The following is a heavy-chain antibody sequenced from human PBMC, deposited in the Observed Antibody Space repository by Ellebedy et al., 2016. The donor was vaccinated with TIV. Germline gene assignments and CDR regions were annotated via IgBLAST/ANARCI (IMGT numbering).Heavy chain of an antibody. CDR1: GYTFTSHY. CDR2: VDPTSGDT. D-gene: IGHD5/OR15-5a*01. CDR3: ARDRIVSSTSDLYYGMDV. Sequence: AASVTVSCKASGYTFTSHYIHWMRRAPGQGLEWMGIVDPTSGDTTYGQKFQGRVTMTRDTSTRTVYMELSSLRSEDTAVYYCARDRIVSSTSDLYYGMDVWGQGTTVTVSS. J-gene: IGHJ6*02. V-gene: IGHV1-46*01.